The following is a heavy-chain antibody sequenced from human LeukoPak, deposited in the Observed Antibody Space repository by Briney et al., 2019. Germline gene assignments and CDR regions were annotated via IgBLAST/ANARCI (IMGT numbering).Heavy chain of an antibody. CDR2: IRSNGGST. V-gene: IGHV3-64D*09. D-gene: IGHD5-18*01. CDR1: GFTFSRYA. CDR3: VKARGIQLWLPGDY. Sequence: VGSLRLSCSASGFTFSRYAMHWVRQAPGKGLEYVSAIRSNGGSTYYGDSVKGRFTISRDNSKNTLYLQMSSLRAEDTAVYYCVKARGIQLWLPGDYWGQGSLVTVSS. J-gene: IGHJ4*02.